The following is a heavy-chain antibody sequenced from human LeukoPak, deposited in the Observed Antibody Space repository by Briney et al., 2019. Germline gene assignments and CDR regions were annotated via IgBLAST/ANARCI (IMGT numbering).Heavy chain of an antibody. V-gene: IGHV3-23*01. CDR2: ISDSGGTT. CDR3: AKAGNYGDYLDY. D-gene: IGHD4-17*01. CDR1: GFTFSTYV. Sequence: GGSLRLSCAASGFTFSTYVMSWVRQAPGEGLEWVLGISDSGGTTYYADSVRGRFTISRDNSKNTLWLQINSLRAEDTALYYCAKAGNYGDYLDYWGQGTLVTVSS. J-gene: IGHJ4*02.